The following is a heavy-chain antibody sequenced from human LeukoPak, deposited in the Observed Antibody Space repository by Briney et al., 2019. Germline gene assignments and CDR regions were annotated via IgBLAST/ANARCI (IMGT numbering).Heavy chain of an antibody. D-gene: IGHD3-3*01. CDR1: GYTFTSYD. J-gene: IGHJ2*01. CDR2: MNPNSGNT. Sequence: GASVKVSCKASGYTFTSYDINWVRQATGQGPEWMGWMNPNSGNTGYAQKFQGRVTMTRNTSISTAYMELSSLRSEDTAVYYCARIFGRELQYWYFDLWGRGTLVTVSS. CDR3: ARIFGRELQYWYFDL. V-gene: IGHV1-8*01.